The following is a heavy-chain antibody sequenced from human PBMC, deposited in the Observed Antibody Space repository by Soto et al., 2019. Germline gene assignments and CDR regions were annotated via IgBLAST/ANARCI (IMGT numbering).Heavy chain of an antibody. CDR1: GGSISNYY. CDR3: ARDHPHSYGVYYFDY. J-gene: IGHJ4*02. Sequence: SEILSLTCTVSGGSISNYYWNWIRQSPGKGLEWIGYIYSSGSTHYNPSLQNRVTISIDTSKNQVSLKVNSVTAADTAVYYCARDHPHSYGVYYFDYWGQGTPVTVSS. D-gene: IGHD5-18*01. CDR2: IYSSGST. V-gene: IGHV4-59*01.